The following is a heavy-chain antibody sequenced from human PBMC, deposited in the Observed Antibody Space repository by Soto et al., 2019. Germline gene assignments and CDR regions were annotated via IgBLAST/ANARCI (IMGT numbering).Heavy chain of an antibody. D-gene: IGHD3-10*01. CDR2: IYYSGST. Sequence: TLSLTCTVSGGSISSGDYYWSWIRQPPGKGLEWIGYIYYSGSTKYNPSLKSRVTISVDTSKNRFSLRLSSVTAADTAVYYCARVWGGAFDFWGQGTMVTVSS. J-gene: IGHJ3*01. CDR1: GGSISSGDYY. V-gene: IGHV4-61*08. CDR3: ARVWGGAFDF.